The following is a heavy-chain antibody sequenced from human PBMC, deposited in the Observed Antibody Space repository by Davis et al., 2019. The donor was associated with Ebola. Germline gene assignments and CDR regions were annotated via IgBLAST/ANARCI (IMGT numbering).Heavy chain of an antibody. Sequence: SETLSLTCAVYGGSFSGYYWSWIRQPPGKGLEWIGEINHSGSTNYNPSLKSRVTISVDTSKNQFSLKLSSVTAADTAVYYCAREDFWSGYYTGDYWGQGTLVTVSS. CDR3: AREDFWSGYYTGDY. CDR2: INHSGST. J-gene: IGHJ4*02. V-gene: IGHV4-34*01. D-gene: IGHD3-3*01. CDR1: GGSFSGYY.